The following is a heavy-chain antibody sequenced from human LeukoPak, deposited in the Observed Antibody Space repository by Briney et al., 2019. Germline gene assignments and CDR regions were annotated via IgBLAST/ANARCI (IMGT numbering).Heavy chain of an antibody. CDR2: IRCDGSNK. D-gene: IGHD1-26*01. V-gene: IGHV3-30*02. CDR1: GFTFSSYG. Sequence: GGSLRLSCAASGFTFSSYGMHWVRQAPGKGLGWVAFIRCDGSNKYYADSVKDRFTISRDNAKNALYLQMNSLRAEDTAVYYCATESGSYSGTCFDYWGQGTLVTVSS. CDR3: ATESGSYSGTCFDY. J-gene: IGHJ4*02.